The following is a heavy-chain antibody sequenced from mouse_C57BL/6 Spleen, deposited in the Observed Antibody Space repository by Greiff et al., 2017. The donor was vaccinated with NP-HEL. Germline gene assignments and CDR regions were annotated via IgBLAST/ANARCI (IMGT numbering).Heavy chain of an antibody. J-gene: IGHJ1*03. CDR1: GFNIKDYY. CDR2: IDPEDGDT. D-gene: IGHD4-1*01. Sequence: DVKLQESGAELVRPGASVKLSCTASGFNIKDYYMHWVKQRPEQGLEWIGRIDPEDGDTEYAPKFQGKATMTADTSSNTAYLQLSSLTSEDTAVYYCTTGGLGRYFDVWGTGTTVTVSS. V-gene: IGHV14-1*01. CDR3: TTGGLGRYFDV.